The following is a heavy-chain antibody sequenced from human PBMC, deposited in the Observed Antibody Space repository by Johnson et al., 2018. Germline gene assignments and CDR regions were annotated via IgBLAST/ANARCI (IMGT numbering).Heavy chain of an antibody. CDR2: IWNDGSNK. V-gene: IGHV3-33*01. CDR1: GFTFSSYG. Sequence: QVQLVESGGGVVQPGRSLRLSCAASGFTFSSYGMHWVRQAPGKGLEWVAVIWNDGSNKYYADSVKGRFTIPRDNSKNTLYLQMNSLRAEDTAVYYCARDSVLIDFWSGYRHYYYGMDVWGQGTTVTVSS. D-gene: IGHD3-3*01. J-gene: IGHJ6*02. CDR3: ARDSVLIDFWSGYRHYYYGMDV.